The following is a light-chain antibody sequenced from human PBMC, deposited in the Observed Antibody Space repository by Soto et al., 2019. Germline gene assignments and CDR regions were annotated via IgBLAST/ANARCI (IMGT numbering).Light chain of an antibody. CDR2: DAS. V-gene: IGKV3-11*01. CDR1: QSVSSY. J-gene: IGKJ4*01. Sequence: EIELTQSPATLSLSPGETATLSCRASQSVSSYLAWYQQKPGQAPRLLIYDASNRATGIPARFSGSGSGTDFSLTISSLEPEDFAVYYCQQRSNWPRTFGGGTKVDIK. CDR3: QQRSNWPRT.